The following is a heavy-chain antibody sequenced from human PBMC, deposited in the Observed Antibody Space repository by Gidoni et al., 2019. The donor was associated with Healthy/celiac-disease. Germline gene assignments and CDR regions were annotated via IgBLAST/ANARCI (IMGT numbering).Heavy chain of an antibody. Sequence: QLQLQESGPGLVKPSQTLSLTCTVSGGSISRSSYYWGWIRQPPGKGLEWIGSIYYSGSTYYNPSLKSRVTISVDTSKNQFSLKLSSVTAADTAVYYCARVVGATRASDFDYWGQGTLVTVSS. J-gene: IGHJ4*02. D-gene: IGHD1-26*01. CDR1: GGSISRSSYY. V-gene: IGHV4-39*07. CDR3: ARVVGATRASDFDY. CDR2: IYYSGST.